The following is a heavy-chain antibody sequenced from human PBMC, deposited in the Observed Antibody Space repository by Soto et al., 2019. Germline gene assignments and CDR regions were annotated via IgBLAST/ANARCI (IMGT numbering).Heavy chain of an antibody. D-gene: IGHD2-21*01. V-gene: IGHV3-30*18. CDR1: GFTFRRYG. CDR3: AKGLFFTVAPLWGMDV. CDR2: ISSDGNNQ. J-gene: IGHJ6*02. Sequence: GGSLRLSCAASGFTFRRYGMHWVRQGPGKGLEWVAFISSDGNNQYHADSVKGRLTISRDNSKNTLYLQMDSLRAEDTAVYYCAKGLFFTVAPLWGMDVWGQGTTVTVSS.